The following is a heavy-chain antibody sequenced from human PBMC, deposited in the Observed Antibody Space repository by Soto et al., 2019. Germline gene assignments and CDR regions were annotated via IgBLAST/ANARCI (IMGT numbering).Heavy chain of an antibody. CDR3: ARAPYYYGSGSYYLPLGAFDI. V-gene: IGHV1-69*02. J-gene: IGHJ3*02. CDR2: IIPILGIA. Sequence: SVKVSCKASGGTFSSYTISWVRQAPGQGLEWMGRIIPILGIANYAQKFQGRVTITADKSTSTAYMELSSLRSEDTAVYYCARAPYYYGSGSYYLPLGAFDIWGQGTMVTVSS. D-gene: IGHD3-10*01. CDR1: GGTFSSYT.